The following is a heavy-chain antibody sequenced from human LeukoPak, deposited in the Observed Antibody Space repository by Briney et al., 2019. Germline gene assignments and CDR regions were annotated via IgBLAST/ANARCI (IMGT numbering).Heavy chain of an antibody. V-gene: IGHV3-30*04. CDR1: GFTFSSYA. J-gene: IGHJ3*02. D-gene: IGHD3-22*01. Sequence: PGGSLRLSCAASGFTFSSYAMHWVRQAPGKGLEWVAVISYDGSNKYYADSVKGRFTISRDNSKNTLYLQMNSLRAEDTAVYYCARQDLWYDSSGIDAFDIWGQGTMVTVSS. CDR2: ISYDGSNK. CDR3: ARQDLWYDSSGIDAFDI.